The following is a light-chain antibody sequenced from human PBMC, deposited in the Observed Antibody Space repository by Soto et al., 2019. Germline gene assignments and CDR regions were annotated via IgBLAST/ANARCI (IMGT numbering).Light chain of an antibody. Sequence: IQMTQSPSSLSASVGDRVTITCQASQNINNYLNWYQQKPGRAPKLLIYDASNLEAGVPSRFRGSGSGTDFTFTISRLQPEDIATYYWQQYENLPTFGQGTRLEIK. V-gene: IGKV1-33*01. CDR3: QQYENLPT. CDR1: QNINNY. J-gene: IGKJ5*01. CDR2: DAS.